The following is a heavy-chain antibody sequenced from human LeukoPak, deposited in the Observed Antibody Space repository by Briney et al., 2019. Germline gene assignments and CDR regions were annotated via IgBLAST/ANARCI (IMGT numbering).Heavy chain of an antibody. J-gene: IGHJ4*02. D-gene: IGHD5-24*01. CDR2: IYYSGST. Sequence: PSETLSLTCAVSGGSISSSSYYWGWIRQPPGKGLEWIGSIYYSGSTYYNPSLKSRVTISVDTSKNQFSLKLNSVTAADTAVYYCARDPGRWQQLGYFDYWGQGTLVTVSS. CDR3: ARDPGRWQQLGYFDY. V-gene: IGHV4-39*07. CDR1: GGSISSSSYY.